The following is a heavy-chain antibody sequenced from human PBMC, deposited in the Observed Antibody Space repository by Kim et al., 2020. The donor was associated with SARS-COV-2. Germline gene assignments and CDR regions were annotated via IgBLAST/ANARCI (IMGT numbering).Heavy chain of an antibody. CDR3: ARITFGGVIVNYYYYGMDV. J-gene: IGHJ6*02. Sequence: SETLSLTCTVSGGSISSSSYYWGWIRQPPGKGLEWIGSIYYSGSTYYNPSLKSRVTISVDTSKNQFSLKLSSVTAADTAVYYCARITFGGVIVNYYYYGMDVWGQGTTVTVSS. V-gene: IGHV4-39*01. CDR2: IYYSGST. CDR1: GGSISSSSYY. D-gene: IGHD3-16*02.